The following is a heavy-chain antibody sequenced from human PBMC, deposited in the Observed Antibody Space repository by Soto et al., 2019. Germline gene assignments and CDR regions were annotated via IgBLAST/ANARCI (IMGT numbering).Heavy chain of an antibody. CDR3: ARAGGVGYCKGGSCYEFDY. CDR2: ISAYNGNT. V-gene: IGHV1-18*01. CDR1: GYTFTSYG. D-gene: IGHD2-15*01. J-gene: IGHJ4*02. Sequence: QVQLVQSGAEVKKPGASVKVSCKASGYTFTSYGISWVRQAPGQGLEWMGWISAYNGNTNYAQKLQGKVTMTTETSTSTAYMELRSLRSDDTAVYYWARAGGVGYCKGGSCYEFDYWGQGTLVTVSS.